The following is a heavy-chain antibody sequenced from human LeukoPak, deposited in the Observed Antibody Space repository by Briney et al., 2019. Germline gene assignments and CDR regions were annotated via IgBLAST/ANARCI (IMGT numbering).Heavy chain of an antibody. CDR2: ISYDGSSK. D-gene: IGHD2-15*01. V-gene: IGHV3-30*04. Sequence: TGRSLRPSCAASGFTFSNYAMHWVRQAPGKGLDWVAAISYDGSSKYYADSVKGRFTISRDNSQNTLYLQMDSLRAEDAAVFYCARGYCSGNTCWKLDYWGQGTLVTVSS. CDR1: GFTFSNYA. CDR3: ARGYCSGNTCWKLDY. J-gene: IGHJ4*02.